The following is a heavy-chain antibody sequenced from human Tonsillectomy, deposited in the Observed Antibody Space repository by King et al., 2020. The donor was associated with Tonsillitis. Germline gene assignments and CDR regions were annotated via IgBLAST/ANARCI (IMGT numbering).Heavy chain of an antibody. Sequence: QLVESGGGVVQPGRSLRLSCAASGFTFSSYGMHWVRQAPGKGLEWVAVISYDGSNKYYADSVKGRFTISRDNSKNTLYLQMNSLRAEDTAVYYCAKVNSYGSYYYYYYMDVWGKGTTVTVSS. CDR3: AKVNSYGSYYYYYYMDV. CDR2: ISYDGSNK. CDR1: GFTFSSYG. J-gene: IGHJ6*03. V-gene: IGHV3-30*18. D-gene: IGHD5-18*01.